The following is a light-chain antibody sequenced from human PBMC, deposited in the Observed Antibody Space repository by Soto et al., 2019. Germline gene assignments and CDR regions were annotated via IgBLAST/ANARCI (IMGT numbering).Light chain of an antibody. J-gene: IGKJ1*01. V-gene: IGKV3-20*01. Sequence: EIVLTQSPGTLSLSPGERATLSCRASQNVDSNYLAWLQQKPGQAPSLLISGASTRATGVPDRFSGSGSGTDFTLTISRLEPEDFAVYYCQQYGGSRTFGQGTKVDI. CDR3: QQYGGSRT. CDR1: QNVDSNY. CDR2: GAS.